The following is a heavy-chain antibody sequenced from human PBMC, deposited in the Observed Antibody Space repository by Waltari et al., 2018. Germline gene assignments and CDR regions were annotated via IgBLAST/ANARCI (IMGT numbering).Heavy chain of an antibody. Sequence: QVQLQESGPGLVKPSETLSLTCTVSGGSISSHYWSWIRQPPGKGLEWIGYIYYSGSTNATPSPKSRVTISVDTSKNQFSLKLSSVTAADTAVYYCARVGGKTDRTYYDFWSGYYDQYYFDYWGQGTLVTVSS. V-gene: IGHV4-59*11. CDR2: IYYSGST. J-gene: IGHJ4*02. CDR1: GGSISSHY. D-gene: IGHD3-3*01. CDR3: ARVGGKTDRTYYDFWSGYYDQYYFDY.